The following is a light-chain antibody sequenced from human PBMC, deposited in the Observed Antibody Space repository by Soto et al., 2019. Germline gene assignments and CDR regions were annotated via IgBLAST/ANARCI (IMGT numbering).Light chain of an antibody. CDR3: QQTYNTPYT. CDR2: TSG. CDR1: QRITTY. V-gene: IGKV1-39*01. Sequence: IHMTQSPSSLSASVGDRITVTCRASQRITTYVNWYQLKPGEAPKLLISTSGTLQRGVPSRFSGSGSGTDFTLTITGLQPADFATYFCQQTYNTPYTFGQGTKLEIK. J-gene: IGKJ2*01.